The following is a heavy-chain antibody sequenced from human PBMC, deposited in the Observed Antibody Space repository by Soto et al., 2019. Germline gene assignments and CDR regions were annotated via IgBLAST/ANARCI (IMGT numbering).Heavy chain of an antibody. D-gene: IGHD5-12*01. CDR3: ARGGTIAVTTIGDY. V-gene: IGHV3-48*02. J-gene: IGHJ4*01. CDR1: GFTSRSNT. Sequence: DVQLVESGGGLVQPGGSRRLSVAASGFTSRSNTMTWARQAPGKGLDWLSYISSSSSTIYYADSVKGRFTISRDNAKNSLYLQMNSLRDDDTAMYYCARGGTIAVTTIGDYWGQGTLVTVSS. CDR2: ISSSSSTI.